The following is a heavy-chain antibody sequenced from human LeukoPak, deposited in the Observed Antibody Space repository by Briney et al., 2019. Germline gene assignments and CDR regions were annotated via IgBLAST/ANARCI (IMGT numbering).Heavy chain of an antibody. CDR3: AKDLFRAITGTTFFDY. D-gene: IGHD1-20*01. V-gene: IGHV3-9*01. Sequence: PGGSLRLSCAASGFTFDDYAMHWVRQAPGKGLEWVSGISWNSGSIGYADSVKGRFTISRDNAKNSLYLQMNSLRAEDTALYYCAKDLFRAITGTTFFDYWGQGTLVTVPS. CDR2: ISWNSGSI. J-gene: IGHJ4*02. CDR1: GFTFDDYA.